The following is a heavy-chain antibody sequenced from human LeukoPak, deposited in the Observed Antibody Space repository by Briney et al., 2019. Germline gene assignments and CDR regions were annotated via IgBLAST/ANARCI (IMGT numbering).Heavy chain of an antibody. V-gene: IGHV4-39*01. Sequence: PSETLSLTCTVSGGSISSSSYYWGWIRQPPGKGLEWIGSIYYSGSTYYNPSLKSRVTISVDTSKNQFSLKLSSVTAADTAVYYCARQAEPGIAAAEGAFDIRGQGTMVTVSS. J-gene: IGHJ3*02. D-gene: IGHD6-13*01. CDR1: GGSISSSSYY. CDR2: IYYSGST. CDR3: ARQAEPGIAAAEGAFDI.